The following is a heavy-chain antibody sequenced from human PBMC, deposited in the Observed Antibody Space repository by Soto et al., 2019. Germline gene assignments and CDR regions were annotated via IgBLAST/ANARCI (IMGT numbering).Heavy chain of an antibody. V-gene: IGHV1-69*06. CDR3: ASTVVDISAFDI. CDR1: GGTFSSYA. CDR2: IIPIFGTA. J-gene: IGHJ3*02. D-gene: IGHD5-12*01. Sequence: SVKVSCKASGGTFSSYAISWVRQAPGQGLEWMGGIIPIFGTANYAQKFQGRVTITADKSTSTAYMELSSLRSEDAAVYYCASTVVDISAFDIWGQGTMVTVSS.